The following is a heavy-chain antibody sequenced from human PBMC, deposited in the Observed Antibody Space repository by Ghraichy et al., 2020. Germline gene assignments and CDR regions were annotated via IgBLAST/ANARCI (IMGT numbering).Heavy chain of an antibody. CDR1: GGSISNSLSY. CDR3: ARHRRDVVAATTFFDY. CDR2: IYHTGST. J-gene: IGHJ4*02. D-gene: IGHD2-15*01. Sequence: GSLSLTCTVSGGSISNSLSYWGWVRQPPGKGLEWIATIYHTGSTYYNPSLRTRVTISVDSSKSQFSLSLSSVTAADTAIYYCARHRRDVVAATTFFDYWGQGLLVTVSS. V-gene: IGHV4-39*01.